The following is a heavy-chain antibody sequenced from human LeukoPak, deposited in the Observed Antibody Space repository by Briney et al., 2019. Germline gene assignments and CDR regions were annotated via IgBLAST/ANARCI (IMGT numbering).Heavy chain of an antibody. CDR1: GGTFSSYA. J-gene: IGHJ5*02. Sequence: GSSVKVSCKASGGTFSSYAISWVRQAPGQGLEWMGIINPSGGSTSYAQKFQGRVTMTRDTSTSTVYMELSSLRSEDTAVYYCARDGDSSAVVSWFDPWGQGTLVTVSS. D-gene: IGHD6-6*01. CDR3: ARDGDSSAVVSWFDP. CDR2: INPSGGST. V-gene: IGHV1-46*01.